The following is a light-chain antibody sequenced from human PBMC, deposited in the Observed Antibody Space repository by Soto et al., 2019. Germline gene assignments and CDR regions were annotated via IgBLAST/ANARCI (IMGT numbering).Light chain of an antibody. V-gene: IGLV2-14*03. CDR3: SSFSRTSTLVV. CDR2: DVS. J-gene: IGLJ2*01. CDR1: SSDVGDYDY. Sequence: QSALTQPASVSGSPGQSLTISCTGTSSDVGDYDYVSLYQQHPGKAPKLIIYDVSSRPSGISNRFSGSKSGDTASLTISGLQGEDEADYFCSSFSRTSTLVVFGGGTKLAVL.